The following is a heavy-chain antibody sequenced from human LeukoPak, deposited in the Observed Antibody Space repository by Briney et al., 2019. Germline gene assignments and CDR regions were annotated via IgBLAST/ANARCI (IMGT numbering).Heavy chain of an antibody. D-gene: IGHD5-24*01. CDR1: GFTFSNYD. J-gene: IGHJ4*02. V-gene: IGHV3-21*01. CDR3: ARIGLGRDAHNSFDF. Sequence: GGSLRLSCTASGFTFSNYDMTWVRQAPGKGLEWVSSISATTIYTFSADSVRGRFTISRDNVENSLYLQMNNLRGEDTGVYFCARIGLGRDAHNSFDFWGQGTLVTVSS. CDR2: ISATTIYT.